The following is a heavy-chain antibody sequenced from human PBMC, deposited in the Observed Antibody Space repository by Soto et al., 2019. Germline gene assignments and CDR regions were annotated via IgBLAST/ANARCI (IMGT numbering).Heavy chain of an antibody. D-gene: IGHD3-9*01. V-gene: IGHV1-3*01. J-gene: IGHJ5*02. CDR2: INAGNGNT. Sequence: QVQLVQSGAEVKKPGASVKVSCKASGYTFTSYAMHWVRQAPGQRLEWMGWINAGNGNTKYSQKFQGRVTITRDTSASTAYMELSSLRSEDTAVYYCASGVIINKTGYNWFDPWGQGTLVTVSS. CDR3: ASGVIINKTGYNWFDP. CDR1: GYTFTSYA.